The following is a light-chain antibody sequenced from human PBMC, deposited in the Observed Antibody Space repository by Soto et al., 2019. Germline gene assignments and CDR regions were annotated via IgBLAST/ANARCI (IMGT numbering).Light chain of an antibody. V-gene: IGKV3-20*01. CDR3: QQYGGSPKA. CDR1: QSVSSSY. CDR2: GAS. J-gene: IGKJ1*01. Sequence: IVLSQSPGTLSLFPGERATVSCRASQSVSSSYLAWYQQRRGQAPGLLICGASSRATGIPDRFRGRGSGTDFTLAISRLEPEDLSVYYCQQYGGSPKAVGQGTKVDIK.